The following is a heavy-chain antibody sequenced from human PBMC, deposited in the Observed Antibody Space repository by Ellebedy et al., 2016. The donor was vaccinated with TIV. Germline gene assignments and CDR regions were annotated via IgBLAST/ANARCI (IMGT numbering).Heavy chain of an antibody. Sequence: AASVKVSCKASGYTFTTNAIHWVRQAPGQRLEWMGWINADNGNTTYSQNLQGRVTITRDTSASTAYMELSSLRAEDTAVYYCARGARPDSSSSMYNWFDPWGQGTLVTVSS. CDR3: ARGARPDSSSSMYNWFDP. CDR1: GYTFTTNA. CDR2: INADNGNT. D-gene: IGHD6-6*01. V-gene: IGHV1-3*01. J-gene: IGHJ5*02.